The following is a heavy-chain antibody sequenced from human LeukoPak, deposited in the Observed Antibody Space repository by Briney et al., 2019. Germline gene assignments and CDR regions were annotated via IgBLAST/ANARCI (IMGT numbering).Heavy chain of an antibody. CDR1: GFTFSNYA. V-gene: IGHV3-23*01. CDR2: ISGVNT. J-gene: IGHJ1*01. CDR3: ARDPNGNYVGAFDFQR. D-gene: IGHD4-17*01. Sequence: PGGSLRHSCAASGFTFSNYALTWVRQAPGKGLEWVSSISGVNTHYADSVKGRFSISRDNYKNTLYLQMSSLRAEDTAVYYCARDPNGNYVGAFDFQRWGQGTLVTVSS.